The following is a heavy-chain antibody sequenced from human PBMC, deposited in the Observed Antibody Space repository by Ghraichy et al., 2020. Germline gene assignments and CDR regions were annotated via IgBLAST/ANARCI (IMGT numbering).Heavy chain of an antibody. CDR3: ARAGGSGSYYNVHYYYYGMDV. D-gene: IGHD3-10*01. CDR1: GYTFTGYY. J-gene: IGHJ6*02. V-gene: IGHV1-2*02. Sequence: ASVKVSCKASGYTFTGYYMHWVRQAPGQGLEWMGWINPNSGGTNYAQKFQGRVTMTRDTSISTAYMELSRLRSDDTAVYYCARAGGSGSYYNVHYYYYGMDVWGQGTTVTVSS. CDR2: INPNSGGT.